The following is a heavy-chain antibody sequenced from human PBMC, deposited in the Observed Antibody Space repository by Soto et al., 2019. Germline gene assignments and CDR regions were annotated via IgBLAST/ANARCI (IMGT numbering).Heavy chain of an antibody. CDR2: IIPIFGTA. Sequence: QVQLVQSGAEVKKPGSSVKVSCKASGGTFSSYAISWVRQAPGQGLEWMGGIIPIFGTANYAQKFQGRVTITADECTSTAYMERSSLRSEDTAVYYCARGEDDILTGSHYCYGMAVWGQGTTVTVSS. D-gene: IGHD3-9*01. J-gene: IGHJ6*02. V-gene: IGHV1-69*01. CDR3: ARGEDDILTGSHYCYGMAV. CDR1: GGTFSSYA.